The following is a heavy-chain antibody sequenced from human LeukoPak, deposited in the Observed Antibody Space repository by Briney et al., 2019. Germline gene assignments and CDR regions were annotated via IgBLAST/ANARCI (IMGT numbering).Heavy chain of an antibody. Sequence: GGSLRLSCAASGFIFSSYEMSWVRQAPGKGLEWVSYISTSTTTIYYANSVKGRFTISRDNAKKSLYLQMNSLRVEDTGVYYCASWGEGALDNWGQGTLVTVSS. J-gene: IGHJ4*02. CDR3: ASWGEGALDN. V-gene: IGHV3-48*03. CDR1: GFIFSSYE. CDR2: ISTSTTTI. D-gene: IGHD1-26*01.